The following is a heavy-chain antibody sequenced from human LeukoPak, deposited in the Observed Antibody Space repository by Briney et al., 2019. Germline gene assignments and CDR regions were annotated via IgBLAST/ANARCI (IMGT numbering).Heavy chain of an antibody. J-gene: IGHJ4*02. Sequence: SGGSLRLSCAASGFTFSNYAMHWVRQAPGKGLEWVAIISYDGSNKYYADSVKGRFTISRDNSKNTLYLQMNSLRADDTTVYYCARGRSGSHHFDSWGQGPLVPVPS. CDR3: ARGRSGSHHFDS. CDR2: ISYDGSNK. D-gene: IGHD3-10*01. CDR1: GFTFSNYA. V-gene: IGHV3-30*04.